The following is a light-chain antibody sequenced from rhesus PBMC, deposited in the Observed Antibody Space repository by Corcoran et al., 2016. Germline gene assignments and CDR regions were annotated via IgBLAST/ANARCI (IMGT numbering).Light chain of an antibody. CDR2: KAS. J-gene: IGKJ2*01. CDR3: LQYSSSPYS. V-gene: IGKV1-22*01. Sequence: DIQMTQSPSSLSASVGDTVTITCRASQSISSWLDWYQQKPGKAPKLLSYKASSLQSGVPSRFSGRGSGTDFTLTISSLQPEDFATYYCLQYSSSPYSFGQGTKVEIK. CDR1: QSISSW.